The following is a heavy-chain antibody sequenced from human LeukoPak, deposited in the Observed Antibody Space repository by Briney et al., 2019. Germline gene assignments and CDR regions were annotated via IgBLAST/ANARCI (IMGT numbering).Heavy chain of an antibody. D-gene: IGHD3-22*01. V-gene: IGHV4-59*12. J-gene: IGHJ3*02. CDR1: SGSFGSYY. Sequence: SETLSLTCTVSSGSFGSYYWSWIRQPPGKGLEWIGYIYYSGNIYYNPSLKSRVIISVDTSKNQFSLKLSSVTAADTAVYYCVRDGDYYDSSGSVRAFDIWGQGTMVTVSS. CDR2: IYYSGNI. CDR3: VRDGDYYDSSGSVRAFDI.